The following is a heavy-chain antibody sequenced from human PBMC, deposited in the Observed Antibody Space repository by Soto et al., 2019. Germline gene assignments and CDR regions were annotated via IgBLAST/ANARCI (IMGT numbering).Heavy chain of an antibody. Sequence: QVQLVQSGAEVKKPGASVKVSCKASGYTFTSYDINWVRQATGQGLEWMGWMNPNSGNTGYAQKFQGRVTMTRNTAISTDYMELSSLRSEDTAVYYCARAAPKIAVAGPLGQGTLVTVSS. CDR3: ARAAPKIAVAGP. D-gene: IGHD6-19*01. J-gene: IGHJ5*02. CDR2: MNPNSGNT. CDR1: GYTFTSYD. V-gene: IGHV1-8*01.